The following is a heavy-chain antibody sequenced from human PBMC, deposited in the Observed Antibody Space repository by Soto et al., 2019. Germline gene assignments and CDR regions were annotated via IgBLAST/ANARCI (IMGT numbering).Heavy chain of an antibody. CDR3: ARTSLHMTTDSGDYVDF. V-gene: IGHV3-30*04. Sequence: QVQLVESGGGVVQPGRSLRLSCAASGCTFSRNAMHWFRQAPGKGLEWVAVISYDGRNQIYADSVKGRFTISRDNSKNTLYLQMSSLRTEDTAVFYCARTSLHMTTDSGDYVDFWGQGTLVTVSS. D-gene: IGHD4-17*01. CDR2: ISYDGRNQ. CDR1: GCTFSRNA. J-gene: IGHJ4*02.